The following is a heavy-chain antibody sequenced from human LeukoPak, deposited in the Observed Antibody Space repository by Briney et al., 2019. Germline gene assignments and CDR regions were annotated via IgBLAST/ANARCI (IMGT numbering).Heavy chain of an antibody. CDR2: INPNSGGT. V-gene: IGHV1-2*02. Sequence: GASLKVSCKASGYTFTGYYMHWVRQAPGQGLEWMGWINPNSGGTNYAQKFQGRVTMTRDTSISTAYMELSRLRSDDTAVYYCARDLGYSSGHIEYFQHWGQGTLVTVSS. CDR1: GYTFTGYY. CDR3: ARDLGYSSGHIEYFQH. D-gene: IGHD6-19*01. J-gene: IGHJ1*01.